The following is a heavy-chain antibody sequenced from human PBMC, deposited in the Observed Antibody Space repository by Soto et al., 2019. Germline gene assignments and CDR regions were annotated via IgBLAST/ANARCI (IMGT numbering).Heavy chain of an antibody. J-gene: IGHJ4*02. Sequence: ASVKASCKASGYTFTSYYMHWVRQAPGQVLEWLGIIIPSGRSTSYAQKFQGRVTMTRDTSTSTVYMELSSLRSEDTAVYYCARARLRDFEYWGQGTMVTVSS. D-gene: IGHD5-18*01. CDR2: IIPSGRST. CDR3: ARARLRDFEY. CDR1: GYTFTSYY. V-gene: IGHV1-46*01.